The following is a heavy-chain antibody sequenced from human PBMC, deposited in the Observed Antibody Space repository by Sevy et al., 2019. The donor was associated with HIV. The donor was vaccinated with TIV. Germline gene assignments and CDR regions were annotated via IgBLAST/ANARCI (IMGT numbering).Heavy chain of an antibody. V-gene: IGHV1-2*06. Sequence: ASVKVSCKASGYTFTGDYLHWVRQAPGQGLEWMGRVYPNSGGTNYAQKFQGRITMTRDTSISTAYMELNRLKFDDTAVYYCARDGGGGTTNSGMDVWGQGTTVTVSS. CDR2: VYPNSGGT. D-gene: IGHD1-7*01. CDR1: GYTFTGDY. J-gene: IGHJ6*02. CDR3: ARDGGGGTTNSGMDV.